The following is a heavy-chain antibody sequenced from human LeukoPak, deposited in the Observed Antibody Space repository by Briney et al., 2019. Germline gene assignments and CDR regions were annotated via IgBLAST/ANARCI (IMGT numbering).Heavy chain of an antibody. CDR1: GCSISSSGYY. CDR2: SYYSGRN. Sequence: SETLSLTCTVSGCSISSSGYYWGWIRQPPGQELEWIGSSYYSGRNYYNPSLNSRVTISVYTSKNQFSLKLSSVTAADTALYYCARLKYYYGSGSYPPQTIIPWYFDYWGQGTLVTVSS. V-gene: IGHV4-39*07. CDR3: ARLKYYYGSGSYPPQTIIPWYFDY. D-gene: IGHD3-10*01. J-gene: IGHJ4*02.